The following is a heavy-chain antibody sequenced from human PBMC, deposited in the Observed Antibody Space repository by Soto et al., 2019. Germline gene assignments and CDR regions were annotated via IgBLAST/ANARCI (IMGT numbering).Heavy chain of an antibody. CDR3: ERHEGWTGPDQ. CDR1: GASIGSGGC. D-gene: IGHD2-8*02. V-gene: IGHV4-4*02. CDR2: IFHDGNT. Sequence: SETLSLTCAVSGASIGSGGCWSWVRQPPGKGLEWIAEIFHDGNTNYSPSLKSRVTISVDKSQNQFSLNVYSVTAADTAVYYCERHEGWTGPDQWGQRTLVAVCS. J-gene: IGHJ5*02.